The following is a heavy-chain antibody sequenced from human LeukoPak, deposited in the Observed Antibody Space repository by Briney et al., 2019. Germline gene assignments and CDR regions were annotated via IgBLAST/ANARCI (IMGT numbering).Heavy chain of an antibody. D-gene: IGHD1-26*01. Sequence: YYSGSTNYNPSLKSRVTISVDTSKNQFSLKLSSVTAADTAVYYCAREGLEVGATTDAFDIWGQGTMVTVSS. V-gene: IGHV4-59*01. CDR3: AREGLEVGATTDAFDI. J-gene: IGHJ3*02. CDR2: YYSGST.